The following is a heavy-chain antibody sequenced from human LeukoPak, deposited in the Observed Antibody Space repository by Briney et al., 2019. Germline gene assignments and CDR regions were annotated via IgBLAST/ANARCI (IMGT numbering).Heavy chain of an antibody. D-gene: IGHD6-13*01. J-gene: IGHJ4*02. CDR3: ARDYTDSGAAGFDY. CDR2: INPNSGGT. Sequence: ASVKVSCKASGYTFTGYYMHWVRQAPGQGLEWMGWINPNSGGTNYAQKFQGRVTMTRDTSISTAYMELSRLRSDDTAVYYCARDYTDSGAAGFDYWGQGTLVTVSS. V-gene: IGHV1-2*02. CDR1: GYTFTGYY.